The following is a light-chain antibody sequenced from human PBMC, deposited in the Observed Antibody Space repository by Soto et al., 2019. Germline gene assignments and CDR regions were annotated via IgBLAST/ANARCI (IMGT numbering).Light chain of an antibody. CDR1: QSVSSN. J-gene: IGKJ4*02. V-gene: IGKV3-15*01. Sequence: EIVMTQSPATLSVSPGERATLSCRASQSVSSNLAWYQQKPGQAPRLLIYGASTRPTGIPARFSGSGSGTEFTLTISSLQSEDFAAYYCQQYNNWPPLTFGEGTKVEIK. CDR3: QQYNNWPPLT. CDR2: GAS.